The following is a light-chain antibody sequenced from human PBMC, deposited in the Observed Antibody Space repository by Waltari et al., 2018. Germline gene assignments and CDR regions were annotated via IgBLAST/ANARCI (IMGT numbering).Light chain of an antibody. J-gene: IGKJ1*01. Sequence: DVVMTQSPLSLPVTLGQPASISCRSSQSLVHSDGNTYLNWFQQRPGQSPRRLIYKVSNRDSGVPDRFSGSGSGTDFTLTISRVEAEDVGLYYCMQGTHWPLCTFGQGTKVEIK. CDR1: QSLVHSDGNTY. CDR2: KVS. CDR3: MQGTHWPLCT. V-gene: IGKV2-30*02.